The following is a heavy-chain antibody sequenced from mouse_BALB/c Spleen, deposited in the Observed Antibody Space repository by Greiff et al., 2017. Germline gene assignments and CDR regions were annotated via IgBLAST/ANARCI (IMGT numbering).Heavy chain of an antibody. D-gene: IGHD2-1*01. CDR2: INSNGGST. Sequence: EVKVEESGGGLVKLGGSLKLSCAASGFTFSSYYMSWVRQTPEKRLELVAAINSNGGSTYYPDTVKGRFTISRDNAKNTLYLQMSSLKSEDTALYYCARPNYGNYPYFDYWGQGTTLTVSS. CDR3: ARPNYGNYPYFDY. V-gene: IGHV5-6-2*01. J-gene: IGHJ2*01. CDR1: GFTFSSYY.